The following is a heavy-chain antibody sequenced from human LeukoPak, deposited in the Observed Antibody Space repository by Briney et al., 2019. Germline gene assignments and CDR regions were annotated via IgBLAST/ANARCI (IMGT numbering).Heavy chain of an antibody. V-gene: IGHV4-38-2*02. J-gene: IGHJ4*02. Sequence: SETLSLTCTVSGCSISSGYYWGWIRPPPGKGLEWIGSIYHSGSTYYNPSLKSRVTISVDTSKNQFSLKLSSVTAADTAVYYCARDLGTGDLDYWGQGTLVTVSS. CDR2: IYHSGST. D-gene: IGHD7-27*01. CDR1: GCSISSGYY. CDR3: ARDLGTGDLDY.